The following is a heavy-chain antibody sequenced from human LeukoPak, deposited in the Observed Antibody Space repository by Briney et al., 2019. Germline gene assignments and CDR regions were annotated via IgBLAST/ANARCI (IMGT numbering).Heavy chain of an antibody. D-gene: IGHD3-22*01. V-gene: IGHV3-21*01. CDR1: GFTFSSYS. CDR2: ISSSSSYI. J-gene: IGHJ4*02. Sequence: GGSLRLSCAASGFTFSSYSMNWVRQAPGKGLEWVSSISSSSSYIYYADSVKGRFTISRDNAKNSLYLQMNSLRAEDTAVYYCARVDSSGYYCPYWGQGTLVTVSS. CDR3: ARVDSSGYYCPY.